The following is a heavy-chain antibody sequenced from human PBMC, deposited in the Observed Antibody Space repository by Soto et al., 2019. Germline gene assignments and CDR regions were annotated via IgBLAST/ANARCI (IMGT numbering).Heavy chain of an antibody. CDR2: IRSKANSYAT. J-gene: IGHJ4*02. CDR1: GFTFSGSA. D-gene: IGHD6-19*01. Sequence: EVQLVESGGGLVQPGGSLKLSCAASGFTFSGSAMHWVRQASGKGLEWVGRIRSKANSYATAYAASVKGRFTISRDDSKNTAYLQMNSLKTEDTAVYYCTRLSVGPSGDYWGQGTLVTVSS. V-gene: IGHV3-73*01. CDR3: TRLSVGPSGDY.